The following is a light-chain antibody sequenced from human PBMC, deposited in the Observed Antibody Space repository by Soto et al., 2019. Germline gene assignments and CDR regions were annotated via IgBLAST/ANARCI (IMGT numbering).Light chain of an antibody. V-gene: IGKV3-15*01. J-gene: IGKJ4*01. CDR1: QSVNSN. CDR2: VAS. CDR3: QQYNVWPLP. Sequence: EIVMTQSPVTLSVSPGDRATLSCRASQSVNSNLAWYQQKPGQTPKLLIYVASTRATGIPARFSGSGSGTEFTLTISSLQSEDFAVYYCQQYNVWPLPFGGGTKVEVK.